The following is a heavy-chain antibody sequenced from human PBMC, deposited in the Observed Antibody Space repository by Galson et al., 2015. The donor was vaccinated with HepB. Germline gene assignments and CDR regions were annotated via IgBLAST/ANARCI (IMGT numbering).Heavy chain of an antibody. Sequence: SVKVSCKASGYTFTRYYMHWVRQAPGQGLEWMGIINPSGGSTSYAQKFQGRVTMTRDTSTSTVYMELSSLRSEDTAVYYCAREAGSCSGGSCYFDQPTPQRFDPWGQGTLVTVSS. D-gene: IGHD2-15*01. CDR2: INPSGGST. CDR3: AREAGSCSGGSCYFDQPTPQRFDP. CDR1: GYTFTRYY. V-gene: IGHV1-46*01. J-gene: IGHJ5*02.